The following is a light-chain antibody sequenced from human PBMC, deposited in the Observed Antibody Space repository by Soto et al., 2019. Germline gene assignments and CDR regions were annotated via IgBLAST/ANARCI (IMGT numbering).Light chain of an antibody. Sequence: QSALTQPASVSGSPGQSITISCTGTSSDVGNYIFVSWYQQHPGKAPKFMIYEGSERPSGVSNRFSGSKSGNTASLTISGLQAEDEADYYCCSYAGSSIFYVFGTGTKVTVL. CDR1: SSDVGNYIF. CDR3: CSYAGSSIFYV. J-gene: IGLJ1*01. CDR2: EGS. V-gene: IGLV2-23*01.